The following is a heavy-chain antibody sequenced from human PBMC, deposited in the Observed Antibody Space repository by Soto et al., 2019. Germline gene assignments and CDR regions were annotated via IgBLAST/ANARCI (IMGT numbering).Heavy chain of an antibody. CDR1: GFTFSNYA. D-gene: IGHD1-26*01. J-gene: IGHJ6*01. CDR3: ARGWAPYYYYGMDV. V-gene: IGHV3-30-3*01. CDR2: ISYDGSNK. Sequence: PGGSLRLSCAASGFTFSNYAMHWVRQAPGKGLEWVGVISYDGSNKYYADSVKGRFTISRDNSKNTLYLQMNSLRAEDTAVYYCARGWAPYYYYGMDVRGQGTTVTVSS.